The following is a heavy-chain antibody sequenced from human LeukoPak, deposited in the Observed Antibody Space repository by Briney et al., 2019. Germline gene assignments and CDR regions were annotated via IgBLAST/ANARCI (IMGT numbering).Heavy chain of an antibody. D-gene: IGHD5-18*01. CDR3: ARDGGAAMVTPDY. CDR2: IYYSGSI. J-gene: IGHJ4*02. V-gene: IGHV4-39*02. Sequence: PSETLSLTCTVSGGSISSSSYYWGWIRQPPWKGLEWIGSIYYSGSIYYNPSLKSRVTISVDTSKNQFSLKLSSVTAADTAVYYCARDGGAAMVTPDYWGQGTLVTVSS. CDR1: GGSISSSSYY.